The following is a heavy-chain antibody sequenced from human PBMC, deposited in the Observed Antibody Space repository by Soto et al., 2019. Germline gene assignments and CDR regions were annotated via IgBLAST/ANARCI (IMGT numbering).Heavy chain of an antibody. CDR3: ARDLRYSGYDSHYYYYGMDV. J-gene: IGHJ6*02. Sequence: GASVKVSCKASGGTFSSYAISWVRQAPGQGLEWMGGIIPIFGTANYAQKFQGRVTITADESTSTAYMELSSLRSEDTAVYYCARDLRYSGYDSHYYYYGMDVWGQGTTVTLSS. CDR1: GGTFSSYA. V-gene: IGHV1-69*13. D-gene: IGHD5-12*01. CDR2: IIPIFGTA.